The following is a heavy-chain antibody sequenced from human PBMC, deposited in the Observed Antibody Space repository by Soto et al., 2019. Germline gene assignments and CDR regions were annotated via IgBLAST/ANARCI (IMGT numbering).Heavy chain of an antibody. CDR3: ARGFGAAAGTVNY. V-gene: IGHV4-61*01. D-gene: IGHD6-13*01. J-gene: IGHJ4*02. CDR1: CGSVISGSYY. CDR2: IYYSGST. Sequence: PSETLSLTCTFSCGSVISGSYYWSWIRQPPGEGLEWIGYIYYSGSTNYNPSLKSRVTISVDTSKNQFSLKLSSVTAADTAVYYCARGFGAAAGTVNYWGQGTLVTVSS.